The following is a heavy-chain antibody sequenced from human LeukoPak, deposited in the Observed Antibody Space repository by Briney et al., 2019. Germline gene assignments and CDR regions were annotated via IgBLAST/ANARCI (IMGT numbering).Heavy chain of an antibody. CDR3: ARGGLWIAAAFDP. D-gene: IGHD6-13*01. Sequence: GGSLRLSCAASGFTFSSYAMHWVRQAPGKGLEWVAVISYDGSNKYYADSVKGRFTISRDNSKNTLYLQMNSLRVEDTAVYYCARGGLWIAAAFDPWGQGTLVTVS. V-gene: IGHV3-30-3*01. CDR1: GFTFSSYA. J-gene: IGHJ5*02. CDR2: ISYDGSNK.